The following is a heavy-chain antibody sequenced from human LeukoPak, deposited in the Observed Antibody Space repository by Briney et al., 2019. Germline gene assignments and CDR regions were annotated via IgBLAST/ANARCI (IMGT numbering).Heavy chain of an antibody. D-gene: IGHD3-22*01. V-gene: IGHV4-59*08. J-gene: IGHJ3*01. CDR1: GGSISSYY. CDR2: IYYSGGT. CDR3: ARLLDNDISGDPDTFDV. Sequence: SETLSLTCTVSGGSISSYYWSWIRQPPGKGLEWIGYIYYSGGTNYNPSLKSRVTISVDTSKNQFSLRLTSVTAADTAVYYCARLLDNDISGDPDTFDVWGQGTTVIVSS.